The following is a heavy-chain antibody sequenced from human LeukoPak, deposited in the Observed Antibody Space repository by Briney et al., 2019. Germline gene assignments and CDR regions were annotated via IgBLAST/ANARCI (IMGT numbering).Heavy chain of an antibody. Sequence: PGGSLRLSCAASGFTFSSYGMSWVRQAPGKGLEWVSAISGSGGSTYYADSVKGRFTISRDNSKNTLYLQMNSLRAEDTAVYYCAKESRSGWYVGGYANYWGQGTLVTVSS. J-gene: IGHJ4*02. D-gene: IGHD6-19*01. CDR2: ISGSGGST. CDR3: AKESRSGWYVGGYANY. V-gene: IGHV3-23*01. CDR1: GFTFSSYG.